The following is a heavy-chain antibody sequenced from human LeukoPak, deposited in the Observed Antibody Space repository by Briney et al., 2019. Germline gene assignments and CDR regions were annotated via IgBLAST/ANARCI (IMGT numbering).Heavy chain of an antibody. J-gene: IGHJ6*02. CDR1: GFTFSSYW. CDR3: ARARVGFSHHYGMDV. Sequence: GGSLRLSCAAPGFTFSSYWMSWVRQAPGKGLEWVANIKQDGSEKYYVDSVKGRFTISRDNAKNSLYLQMNSLRAEDTAVYYCARARVGFSHHYGMDVWGQGTTVTVSS. V-gene: IGHV3-7*01. CDR2: IKQDGSEK.